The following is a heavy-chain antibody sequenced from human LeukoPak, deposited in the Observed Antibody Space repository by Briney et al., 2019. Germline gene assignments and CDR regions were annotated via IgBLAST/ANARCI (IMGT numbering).Heavy chain of an antibody. J-gene: IGHJ6*02. CDR2: IIPIFGTA. CDR1: GGTFSSYA. CDR3: ARDRGYYYYYGMDV. Sequence: GSSVKVSCKASGGTFSSYAISWVRQAPEQGLEWMGGIIPIFGTANYAQKFQGRVTITADESTSTAYMELSSLRSEDTAVYYCARDRGYYYYYGMDVWGQGTTVTVSS. V-gene: IGHV1-69*01.